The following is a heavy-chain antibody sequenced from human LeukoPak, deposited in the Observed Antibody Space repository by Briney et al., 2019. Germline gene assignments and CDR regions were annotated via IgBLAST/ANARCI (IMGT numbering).Heavy chain of an antibody. CDR1: GGSISSSNW. CDR3: ARLLRGGYNWFDP. D-gene: IGHD3-16*01. J-gene: IGHJ5*02. V-gene: IGHV4-4*02. Sequence: PSGTLSLTCAVSGGSISSSNWWSWVRQPPGKGLEWIGEINHSGSTNYNPSLKSRVTISVDTSKNQFSLKLSSVTAADTAVYYCARLLRGGYNWFDPWGQGTLVTVSS. CDR2: INHSGST.